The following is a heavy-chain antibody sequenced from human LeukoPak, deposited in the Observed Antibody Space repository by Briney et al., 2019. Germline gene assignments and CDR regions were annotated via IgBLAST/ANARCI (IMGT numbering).Heavy chain of an antibody. Sequence: GGSLRLSCAASGFTFSSYGMHWVRQAPGKGLEWVAFIRYDGSNKYYADSVKGRFTISRDNSKNTLYLQMNSLRAEDTAVYYCASEPDYDYVWGSYRYSDAFDIWGQGTMVTVSS. V-gene: IGHV3-30*02. CDR1: GFTFSSYG. CDR3: ASEPDYDYVWGSYRYSDAFDI. J-gene: IGHJ3*02. D-gene: IGHD3-16*02. CDR2: IRYDGSNK.